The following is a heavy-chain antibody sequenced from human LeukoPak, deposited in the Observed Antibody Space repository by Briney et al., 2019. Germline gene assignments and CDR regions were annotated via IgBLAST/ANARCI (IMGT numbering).Heavy chain of an antibody. CDR2: IKQDGSEK. J-gene: IGHJ4*02. Sequence: GGSLRLSGAASGFTFSSYWMSWVRQAPGKGLEWVANIKQDGSEKYYVHSVKGRFTISRNNAKNSLYLQMTSLRAEDTAVYYCARARVVTKWIDYWGQGTLVTVSS. V-gene: IGHV3-7*03. D-gene: IGHD2-21*02. CDR3: ARARVVTKWIDY. CDR1: GFTFSSYW.